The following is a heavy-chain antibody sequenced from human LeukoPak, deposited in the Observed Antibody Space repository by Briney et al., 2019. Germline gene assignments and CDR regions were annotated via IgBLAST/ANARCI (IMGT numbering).Heavy chain of an antibody. V-gene: IGHV1-46*01. CDR3: ARGRGVPVGLYYGMDV. CDR2: INPSSGST. CDR1: GGTFSSYA. D-gene: IGHD3-10*01. J-gene: IGHJ6*02. Sequence: GASVKVSCKASGGTFSSYAISWVRQAPGQGLEWMGIINPSSGSTTYAQNFQGRVTMTRDTSTSTVYMELYSLRSGDTAVYYCARGRGVPVGLYYGMDVWGQGTTVTVSS.